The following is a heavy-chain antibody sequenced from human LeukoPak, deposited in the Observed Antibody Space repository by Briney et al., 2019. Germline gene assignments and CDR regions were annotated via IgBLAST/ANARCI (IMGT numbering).Heavy chain of an antibody. CDR3: ARGSILGATGYD. CDR2: ISGNSYWI. Sequence: GGSLRLSCATSGFSFSDSSMAWVRQAPGKGLEWVSSISGNSYWIYYAGPVKDRFTISRDNARNSLYLEMERLSADDTAVYYCARGSILGATGYDWGRGTLVAVSS. J-gene: IGHJ4*02. V-gene: IGHV3-21*01. CDR1: GFSFSDSS. D-gene: IGHD1-26*01.